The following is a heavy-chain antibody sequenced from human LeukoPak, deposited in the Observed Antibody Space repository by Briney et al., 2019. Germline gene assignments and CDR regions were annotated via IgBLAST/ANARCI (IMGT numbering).Heavy chain of an antibody. CDR3: VKRYYEYNVYDRHFDF. CDR2: MSEDGVIT. D-gene: IGHD5/OR15-5a*01. Sequence: GGSLRLSCAASGFTFSRDWMHWVRQAPGKGLVWVSRMSEDGVITTNEDSVQSLFTVARDNGKSTVFLKMNSLIFEDTAVHCSVKRYYEYNVYDRHFDFWGQGILVTVSS. J-gene: IGHJ4*02. V-gene: IGHV3-74*03. CDR1: GFTFSRDW.